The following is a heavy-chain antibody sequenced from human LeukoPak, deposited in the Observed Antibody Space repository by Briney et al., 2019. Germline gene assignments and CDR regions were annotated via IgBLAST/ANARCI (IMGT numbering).Heavy chain of an antibody. J-gene: IGHJ6*04. Sequence: SETLSLTCAVYGGSFSGYYWSWIRQPPGKGVEWVGEINHRGSTNYNPSLKSRVTISVDTSKNQFSLKLSSVTAADTAVYYCSRDILTGYHYYYGMDVWGKGTTVTVSS. D-gene: IGHD3-9*01. V-gene: IGHV4-34*01. CDR1: GGSFSGYY. CDR2: INHRGST. CDR3: SRDILTGYHYYYGMDV.